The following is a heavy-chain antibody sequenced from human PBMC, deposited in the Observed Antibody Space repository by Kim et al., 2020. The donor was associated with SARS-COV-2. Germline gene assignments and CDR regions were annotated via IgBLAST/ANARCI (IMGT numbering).Heavy chain of an antibody. V-gene: IGHV4-39*01. D-gene: IGHD3-22*01. Sequence: ETLSLTCTVSGGSISSTSYSWGWIRQPPGKGLEWVGSIRYSGSTYWNPSLKSRVTISVDTSKNQFSLKLSSVAAADTAVYYCARLHDSGGYEFDYWGQGTLVTVSS. CDR1: GGSISSTSYS. CDR3: ARLHDSGGYEFDY. CDR2: IRYSGST. J-gene: IGHJ4*02.